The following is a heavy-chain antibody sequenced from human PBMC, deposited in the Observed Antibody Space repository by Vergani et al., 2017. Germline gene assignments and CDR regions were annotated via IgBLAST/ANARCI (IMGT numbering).Heavy chain of an antibody. Sequence: EVQLVESGGGLVKPGGSLRLSCAASGFTFSSYSMNWVRQAPGKGLEWVSSISSSSSYIYYADSVKGRFTISRDNAKNSLYLQMNSLRAEDTAVYYCAGVWYCSSTSCYQGVMDVWGKGTTVTVSS. V-gene: IGHV3-21*01. CDR2: ISSSSSYI. CDR3: AGVWYCSSTSCYQGVMDV. CDR1: GFTFSSYS. J-gene: IGHJ6*03. D-gene: IGHD2-2*01.